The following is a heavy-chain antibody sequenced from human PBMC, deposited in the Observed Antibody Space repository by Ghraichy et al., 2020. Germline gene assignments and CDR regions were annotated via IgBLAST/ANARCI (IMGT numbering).Heavy chain of an antibody. Sequence: SQTLSLTCTVSGGSISSSSYYWGWIRQPPGKGLEWIGSIYYSGSTYYNPSLKSRVTISVDTSKNQFSLKLSSVTAADTAVYYCARLVSYGGNNWFDPWGQGTLVTVSS. CDR1: GGSISSSSYY. CDR3: ARLVSYGGNNWFDP. J-gene: IGHJ5*02. CDR2: IYYSGST. V-gene: IGHV4-39*01. D-gene: IGHD4-23*01.